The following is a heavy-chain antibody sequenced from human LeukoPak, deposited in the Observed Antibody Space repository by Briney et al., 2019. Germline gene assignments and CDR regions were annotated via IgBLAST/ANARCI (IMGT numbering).Heavy chain of an antibody. Sequence: GGSLRLSCAASGFTLSSYWMSWVRQAPGKGLEWVANIKQDGSEKYYVDSVKGRFTISRDNAKNSLYLQMNSLRVEDTAVYYCATKVPGTSHFSSWGQGTLVTVSS. V-gene: IGHV3-7*02. D-gene: IGHD4/OR15-4a*01. CDR2: IKQDGSEK. CDR3: ATKVPGTSHFSS. CDR1: GFTLSSYW. J-gene: IGHJ4*02.